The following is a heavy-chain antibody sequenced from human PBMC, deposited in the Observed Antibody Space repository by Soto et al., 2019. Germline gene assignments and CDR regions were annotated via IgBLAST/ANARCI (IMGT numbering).Heavy chain of an antibody. D-gene: IGHD2-15*01. J-gene: IGHJ6*02. V-gene: IGHV3-21*01. CDR2: ICGFSPYT. Sequence: EVQLVESGGGLVKPGGSLRLSCISSGFTFRTYTMNWVRQAPGKGLEWVSGICGFSPYTFYAESVKGPFTISRDNAKNSLYLQMNSLRAEDTAVYYCARDRGYDAHDYYYNAMDVWGQGTTVTVSS. CDR3: ARDRGYDAHDYYYNAMDV. CDR1: GFTFRTYT.